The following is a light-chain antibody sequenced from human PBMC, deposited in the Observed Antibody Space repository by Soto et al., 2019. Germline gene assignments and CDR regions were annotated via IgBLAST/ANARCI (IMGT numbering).Light chain of an antibody. CDR3: QQYGSSSWT. CDR1: QSVSSSY. CDR2: GAS. Sequence: EILLTQSPGTLSLSPGERATLSCRASQSVSSSYLAWYQHKPGQAPRLLIYGASSRATGIPDRFSGSGSGTDFTLTISRLEPEDFAVYYCQQYGSSSWTFGQGTKVDI. V-gene: IGKV3-20*01. J-gene: IGKJ1*01.